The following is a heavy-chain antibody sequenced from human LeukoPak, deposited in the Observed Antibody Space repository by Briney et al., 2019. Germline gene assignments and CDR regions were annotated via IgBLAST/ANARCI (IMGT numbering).Heavy chain of an antibody. CDR2: IWYDGSNK. J-gene: IGHJ4*02. D-gene: IGHD4-11*01. V-gene: IGHV3-33*08. CDR1: GFTFRNYV. CDR3: ARDPTTVTPLFHFDY. Sequence: GGSLRLSCVASGFTFRNYVIHWVRQAPGKGLEWVAVIWYDGSNKYYADSVKGRFTISRDNSKNTLYLQMNSLRAEDTAVYYCARDPTTVTPLFHFDYWGQGTLVTVSS.